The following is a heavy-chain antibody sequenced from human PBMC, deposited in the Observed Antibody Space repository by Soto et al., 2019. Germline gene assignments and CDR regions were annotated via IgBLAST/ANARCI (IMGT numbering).Heavy chain of an antibody. Sequence: QVQLVQPGAEVKKPGASVKFSCKASGYIFTNFYIHWVRQAPGQGLEWIGIINPNGGSTNYAQNLQGRVTMTRDTSTSTVYMDLSSLRSEDTAVYSCTRGLASGDYWGQGTLITVSS. V-gene: IGHV1-46*03. CDR1: GYIFTNFY. J-gene: IGHJ4*02. CDR3: TRGLASGDY. D-gene: IGHD6-6*01. CDR2: INPNGGST.